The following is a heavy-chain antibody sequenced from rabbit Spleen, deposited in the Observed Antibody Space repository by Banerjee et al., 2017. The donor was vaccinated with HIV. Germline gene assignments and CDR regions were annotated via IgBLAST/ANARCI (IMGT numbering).Heavy chain of an antibody. V-gene: IGHV1S40*01. Sequence: QSLEESGGDLVKPGASLTLTCTASGFDLSTYYYMCWVRQAPGKGLELIACIKSVAGNTWYASWAKGRFTISTPSSTTVTLQMTSLTAADTATYFCARDSPSRDGLDLWGPGTLVTVS. D-gene: IGHD1-1*01. CDR2: IKSVAGNT. CDR3: ARDSPSRDGLDL. CDR1: GFDLSTYYY. J-gene: IGHJ4*01.